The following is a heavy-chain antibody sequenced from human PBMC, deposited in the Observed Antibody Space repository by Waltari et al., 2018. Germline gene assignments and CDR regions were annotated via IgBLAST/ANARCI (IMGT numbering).Heavy chain of an antibody. J-gene: IGHJ3*02. V-gene: IGHV3-15*01. CDR3: TTDQVPDSSGYFITIDAFDI. D-gene: IGHD3-22*01. CDR1: GFTFSNDW. Sequence: EVQLVESGGGLVKPGGSLRLYCAASGFTFSNDWMSWVRQAPGKGREGVGRIKSKTDGGTTDSAAPVKGRFTISRDDSKNTLYLQMNSLKTEDTAVYYCTTDQVPDSSGYFITIDAFDIWGQGTMVTVSS. CDR2: IKSKTDGGTT.